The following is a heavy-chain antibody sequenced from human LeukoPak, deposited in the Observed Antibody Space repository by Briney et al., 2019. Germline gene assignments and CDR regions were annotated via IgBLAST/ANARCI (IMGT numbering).Heavy chain of an antibody. Sequence: GRSLRLSCAASGFTFSSYAMHWVRQAPGKGLEWVAVISYDGSNKYYADSVKGRFTISRDNSKNTLYLQMNSLRAEDTAVYYRARELRPSSILDLAPDYWGQGTLVTVSS. V-gene: IGHV3-30*04. CDR2: ISYDGSNK. J-gene: IGHJ4*02. CDR3: ARELRPSSILDLAPDY. D-gene: IGHD2-2*01. CDR1: GFTFSSYA.